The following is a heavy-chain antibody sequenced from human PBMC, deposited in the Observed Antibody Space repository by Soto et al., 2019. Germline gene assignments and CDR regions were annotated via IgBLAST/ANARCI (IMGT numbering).Heavy chain of an antibody. Sequence: ASVKVSCKASGYTFTSYDINWVRQATGQGLEWMGWMNPNSGNTGYAQKFQGRVTMTRNTSISTAYMELSSLRSEDTAVYYCATLAARQNSYYYNIDVWGKGTTATVSS. V-gene: IGHV1-8*01. J-gene: IGHJ6*03. CDR3: ATLAARQNSYYYNIDV. CDR1: GYTFTSYD. D-gene: IGHD6-6*01. CDR2: MNPNSGNT.